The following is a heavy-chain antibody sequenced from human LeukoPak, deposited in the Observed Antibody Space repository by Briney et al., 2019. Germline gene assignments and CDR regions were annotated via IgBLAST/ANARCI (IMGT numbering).Heavy chain of an antibody. Sequence: GGSLRLSCAASGFTFSSYAMSWVRHAPGKGLEWVSDISGSGGSTYYADSVKGRITISRDNAKNSLHLQMNSRRVEDTAVYYCARDGRSSSMDVWGKGTTVTVSS. CDR3: ARDGRSSSMDV. V-gene: IGHV3-23*01. CDR1: GFTFSSYA. D-gene: IGHD6-13*01. CDR2: ISGSGGST. J-gene: IGHJ6*03.